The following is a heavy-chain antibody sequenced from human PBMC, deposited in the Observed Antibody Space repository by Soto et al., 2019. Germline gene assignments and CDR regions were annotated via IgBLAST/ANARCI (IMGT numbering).Heavy chain of an antibody. D-gene: IGHD3-16*01. CDR1: GYTFTSYG. CDR2: ISAFNGQT. J-gene: IGHJ6*02. CDR3: ARGGDYYYGLDV. V-gene: IGHV1-18*01. Sequence: SCKASGYTFTSYGVSWVRQAPGQGLEWMGWISAFNGQTNYIQKVQGRVTLTTEASTSTAYMELRSLRSDDTAVYYCARGGDYYYGLDVWGQGTTVTVS.